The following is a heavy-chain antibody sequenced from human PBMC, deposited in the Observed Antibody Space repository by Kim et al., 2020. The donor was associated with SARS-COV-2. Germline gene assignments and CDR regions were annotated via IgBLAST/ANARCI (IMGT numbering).Heavy chain of an antibody. Sequence: GGSLRLSCAASGFTFSSYWMSWVRQAPGKGLEGVANIKQDGSEKYYVDSVKGRFTISRDNAKNSLYLQMNSLRAEDTAVYYCARDTSGYYYWGPIDYWGQGTLVTVSS. J-gene: IGHJ4*02. D-gene: IGHD3-22*01. V-gene: IGHV3-7*03. CDR1: GFTFSSYW. CDR2: IKQDGSEK. CDR3: ARDTSGYYYWGPIDY.